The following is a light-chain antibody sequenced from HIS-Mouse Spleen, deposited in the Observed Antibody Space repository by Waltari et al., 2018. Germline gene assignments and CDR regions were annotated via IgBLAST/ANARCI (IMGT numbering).Light chain of an antibody. CDR3: SLYTSSSTLV. J-gene: IGLJ2*01. V-gene: IGLV2-18*01. CDR1: RRDVGSYNR. CDR2: EVS. Sequence: QSALTQPPSVSGSPVQSVTISCTGTRRDVGSYNRFSWYQQPPGTAPKLMIYEVSNRPSGVPDRFSGSKSGNTASLTISGLQAEDEADYYCSLYTSSSTLVFGGGTKLTVL.